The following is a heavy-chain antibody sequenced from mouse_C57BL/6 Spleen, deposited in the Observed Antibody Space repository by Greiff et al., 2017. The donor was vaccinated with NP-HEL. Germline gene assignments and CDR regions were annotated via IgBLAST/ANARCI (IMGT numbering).Heavy chain of an antibody. CDR2: IRNKANGYTT. Sequence: EVKLMESGGGLVQPGGSLSLSCAASGFTFTDYYMSWVRQPPGKALEWLGFIRNKANGYTTEYSASVNGRFTISRDNSQSILYLQMNALRAEDSATYYCARYTPSYPIFAYWGQGTLVTVSA. D-gene: IGHD6-1*01. V-gene: IGHV7-3*01. CDR1: GFTFTDYY. CDR3: ARYTPSYPIFAY. J-gene: IGHJ3*01.